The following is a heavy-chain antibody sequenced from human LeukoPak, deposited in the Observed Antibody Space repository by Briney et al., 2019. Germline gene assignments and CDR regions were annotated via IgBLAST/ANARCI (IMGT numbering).Heavy chain of an antibody. Sequence: SVKVSCKASGGTFSSYAISWVRQAPGQGLEWMGGIIPIFGTANYAQKFQGRVTITADESTSTAYMELSSLRSEDTAVYYCAGTYYYDSSGYYPAFDYWGQGTLVTVSS. V-gene: IGHV1-69*13. CDR1: GGTFSSYA. CDR2: IIPIFGTA. D-gene: IGHD3-22*01. CDR3: AGTYYYDSSGYYPAFDY. J-gene: IGHJ4*02.